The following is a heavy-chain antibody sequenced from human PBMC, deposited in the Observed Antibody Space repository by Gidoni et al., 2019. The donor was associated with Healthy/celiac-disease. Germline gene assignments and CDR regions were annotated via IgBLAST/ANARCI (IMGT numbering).Heavy chain of an antibody. Sequence: EVPLVASGGGLVKPGGYLRLSCAASGFTFSSYSMNWVRQAPGKGLEWVSSISSSSSYIYYADSVKGRFTISRDNAKNSLYLPMNSLRAEDTAVYYCARGSVVPAANNWFDPWGQGTLVTVSS. CDR3: ARGSVVPAANNWFDP. CDR1: GFTFSSYS. J-gene: IGHJ5*02. CDR2: ISSSSSYI. D-gene: IGHD2-2*01. V-gene: IGHV3-21*01.